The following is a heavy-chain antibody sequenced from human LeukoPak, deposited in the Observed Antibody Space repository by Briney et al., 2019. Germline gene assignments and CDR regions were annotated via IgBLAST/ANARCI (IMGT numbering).Heavy chain of an antibody. V-gene: IGHV1-8*01. CDR2: MNPNSGNT. CDR3: ARVKYCSSTGCYSAFDY. J-gene: IGHJ4*02. D-gene: IGHD2-2*02. CDR1: GYTFTSYD. Sequence: ASVKVSCKASGYTFTSYDINWVRQATGQGLEWMGWMNPNSGNTGYAQKFQGRVTMTRNTSISTAYMELSSLRSEDTAVYYCARVKYCSSTGCYSAFDYWGQGTLVTVSS.